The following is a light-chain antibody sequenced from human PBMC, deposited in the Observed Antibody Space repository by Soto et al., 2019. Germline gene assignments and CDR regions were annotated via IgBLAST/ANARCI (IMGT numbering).Light chain of an antibody. J-gene: IGKJ1*01. CDR2: DAS. Sequence: DIKMTQSPSTLSASVGDRVTITCRASQSISSWLAWYQQKPGKAPKLLIYDASSLESGVPSRFSGSGSGTEFTLTISSLQPEDFATYYCLQHNSYPRTFGQGTKVDI. V-gene: IGKV1-5*01. CDR1: QSISSW. CDR3: LQHNSYPRT.